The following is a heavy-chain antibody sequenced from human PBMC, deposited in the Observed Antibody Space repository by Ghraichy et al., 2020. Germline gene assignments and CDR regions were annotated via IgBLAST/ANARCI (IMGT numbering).Heavy chain of an antibody. CDR1: GFSISSYY. V-gene: IGHV3-30*03. J-gene: IGHJ4*02. Sequence: GGSLRLSCAASGFSISSYYMHWVRQAPGKGLEWVTLISDHGRDKSYADSVRGRFTVSRDISKNTVYLEMHSLRAEDMAVYYCERELAGGSPDYWGQGNLVTGSS. D-gene: IGHD1-26*01. CDR3: ERELAGGSPDY. CDR2: ISDHGRDK.